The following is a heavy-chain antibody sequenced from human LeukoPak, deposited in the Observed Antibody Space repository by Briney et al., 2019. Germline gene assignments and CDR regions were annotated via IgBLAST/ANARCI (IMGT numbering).Heavy chain of an antibody. Sequence: GGSLRLSCAASGFTFSSYAMHWVRQAPGKGLEWVAVISYDGSNKYYADSVKGRFTISRDNSKNTPYQQMNSLRAEDTAVYYCAKDLYCSSTSCYMDVWGKGTTVTVSS. CDR1: GFTFSSYA. CDR3: AKDLYCSSTSCYMDV. D-gene: IGHD2-2*01. J-gene: IGHJ6*03. CDR2: ISYDGSNK. V-gene: IGHV3-30-3*01.